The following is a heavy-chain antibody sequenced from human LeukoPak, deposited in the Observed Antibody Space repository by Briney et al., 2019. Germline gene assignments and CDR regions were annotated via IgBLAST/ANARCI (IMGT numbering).Heavy chain of an antibody. CDR2: IRSKANSYAT. CDR3: TRHFQVDYYDSSGDFDY. Sequence: PGGSLRLSCAASGFTFSGSAMHWVRQASGKGLEWVGRIRSKANSYATAYAASVKGRFTISRDDSKNTAYLQMNSLKTEDTAVYYCTRHFQVDYYDSSGDFDYWGQGTLVTVSS. J-gene: IGHJ4*02. D-gene: IGHD3-22*01. V-gene: IGHV3-73*01. CDR1: GFTFSGSA.